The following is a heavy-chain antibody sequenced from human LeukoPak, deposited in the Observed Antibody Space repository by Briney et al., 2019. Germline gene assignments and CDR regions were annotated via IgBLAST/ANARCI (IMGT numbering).Heavy chain of an antibody. D-gene: IGHD6-6*01. CDR3: ARGGSIAGYYYYYYMDV. J-gene: IGHJ6*03. CDR2: MNPNSSNT. Sequence: ASVKVSCKASGYTFTSYDINWVRQATGQGLEWMGWMNPNSSNTGYAQKFQGRVTMTRNTSISTAYMELSSLRSEDTAVYYCARGGSIAGYYYYYYMDVWGKGTTVTVSS. CDR1: GYTFTSYD. V-gene: IGHV1-8*01.